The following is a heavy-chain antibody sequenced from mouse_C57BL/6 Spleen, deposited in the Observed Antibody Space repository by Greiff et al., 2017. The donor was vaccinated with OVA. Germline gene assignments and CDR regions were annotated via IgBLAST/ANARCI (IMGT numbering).Heavy chain of an antibody. J-gene: IGHJ2*01. Sequence: QVHVKQPGAELVKPGASVKMSCKASGYTFTSYWITWVKQRPGQGLEWIGDIYPGSGSTNYNEKFKSKATLTVDTSSSTAYMQLSSLTSEDSAVYYCARDSNGGYYFDYWGQGTTLTVSS. D-gene: IGHD2-5*01. CDR1: GYTFTSYW. V-gene: IGHV1-55*01. CDR2: IYPGSGST. CDR3: ARDSNGGYYFDY.